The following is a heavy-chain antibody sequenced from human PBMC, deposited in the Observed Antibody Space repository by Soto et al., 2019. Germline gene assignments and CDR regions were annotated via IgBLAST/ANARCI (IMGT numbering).Heavy chain of an antibody. CDR1: GYTFTTYG. D-gene: IGHD1-26*01. Sequence: QVQLVQSGAEVKKPGASVKVSCKASGYTFTTYGISWMRQAPGQGLEWMGWISAYNGNTNYARKLQGRLTMTTDTSTSTAYMELRSLRSDDTAVYYCVREVGAANKWDYWGQGTLVTVSS. CDR3: VREVGAANKWDY. J-gene: IGHJ4*02. V-gene: IGHV1-18*01. CDR2: ISAYNGNT.